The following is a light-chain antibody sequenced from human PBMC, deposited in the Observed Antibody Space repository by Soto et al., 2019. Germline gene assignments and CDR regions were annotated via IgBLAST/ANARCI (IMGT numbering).Light chain of an antibody. V-gene: IGLV2-11*01. J-gene: IGLJ1*01. CDR2: DVS. Sequence: QSALTQPRSVSGSPGQSVTISCTGTSSDVGGYNYVSWYQHHPAKAPKFMIYDVSKRPSGVPDRFSGSKSGNTASLTISGLQAEDEADYYCSSYAGDYSYVFGTGTKVTVL. CDR3: SSYAGDYSYV. CDR1: SSDVGGYNY.